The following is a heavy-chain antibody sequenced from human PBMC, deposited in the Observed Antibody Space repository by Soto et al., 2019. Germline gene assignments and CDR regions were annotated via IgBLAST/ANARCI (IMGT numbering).Heavy chain of an antibody. D-gene: IGHD6-19*01. CDR1: GGSISSSSYY. CDR2: IYYSGST. V-gene: IGHV4-39*01. Sequence: SETLSLTCTVSGGSISSSSYYWGWIRQPPGKGLEWIGSIYYSGSTYYNPSLKSRVTISVDTSKNQFSLKLSSVTAADTAVYYCAAHYSIAVAGPPLHRFDPWGQGTLVTVSS. CDR3: AAHYSIAVAGPPLHRFDP. J-gene: IGHJ5*02.